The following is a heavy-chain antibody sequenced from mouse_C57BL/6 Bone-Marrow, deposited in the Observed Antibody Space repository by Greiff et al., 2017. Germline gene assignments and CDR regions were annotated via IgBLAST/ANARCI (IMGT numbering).Heavy chain of an antibody. CDR1: GYTFTNYW. J-gene: IGHJ4*01. CDR2: MHPNGGSP. D-gene: IGHD2-4*01. Sequence: QVQLQQPGAELVKPGASVKLSCKASGYTFTNYWMHWVKQRPGQGLEWIGMMHPNGGSPDYNEKFKSEATLSVEKSSRTAYMELSSLTYEDSAVYYCARSYDYDDYTMDYWGQGTSVTVSS. V-gene: IGHV1-64*01. CDR3: ARSYDYDDYTMDY.